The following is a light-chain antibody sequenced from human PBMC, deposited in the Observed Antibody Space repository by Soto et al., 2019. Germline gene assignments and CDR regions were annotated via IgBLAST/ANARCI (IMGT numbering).Light chain of an antibody. V-gene: IGKV3-20*01. CDR3: QQYGSLPWT. CDR1: QSITKTY. CDR2: GIS. J-gene: IGKJ1*01. Sequence: EIVLTQSPGTLSLSPGERATFSCRASQSITKTYLAWYQQKPGQAPRLLIYGISVRATGIPDRFSGSGSGTDFTLTISRLEPEDFAVYYCQQYGSLPWTFGQGTKVDIK.